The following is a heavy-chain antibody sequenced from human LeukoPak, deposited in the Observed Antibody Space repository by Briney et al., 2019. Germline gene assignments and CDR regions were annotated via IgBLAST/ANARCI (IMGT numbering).Heavy chain of an antibody. CDR1: GGSISSYY. CDR2: IYYSGST. Sequence: PSETLSLTCTVSGGSISSYYWSWIRQPPGKGLEWIGYIYYSGSTNYNPSLKSRVTISVDTSKNQFSLKLSSVTAADTAVYYCARHSTAAAGNDYWGQGTLVTVSP. CDR3: ARHSTAAAGNDY. D-gene: IGHD6-13*01. V-gene: IGHV4-59*08. J-gene: IGHJ4*02.